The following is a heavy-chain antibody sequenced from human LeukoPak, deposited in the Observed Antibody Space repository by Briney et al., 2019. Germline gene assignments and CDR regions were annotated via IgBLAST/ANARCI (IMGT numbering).Heavy chain of an antibody. Sequence: SETLSLTCSVSDVSISGHYWSWIRLPPGKGLEWIGYISHSGDTRYSPSLKSRVTISLDTSKNQFSLTLNSVTAAATAVYYCATLWSGSYYGLSFDYWGQGTLVTVSS. D-gene: IGHD1-26*01. CDR2: ISHSGDT. CDR1: DVSISGHY. V-gene: IGHV4-59*08. J-gene: IGHJ4*02. CDR3: ATLWSGSYYGLSFDY.